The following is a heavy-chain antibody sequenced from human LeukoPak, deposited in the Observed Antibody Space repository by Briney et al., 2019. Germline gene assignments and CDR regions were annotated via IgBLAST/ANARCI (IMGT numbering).Heavy chain of an antibody. V-gene: IGHV3-7*01. CDR3: TWSGEAD. D-gene: IGHD3-3*01. CDR1: GFTFVSYW. J-gene: IGHJ4*02. CDR2: IKKDGSER. Sequence: GGSLRLSCVASGFTFVSYWMSWVRRAPGKGLEWVADIKKDGSERYYVDSVKGRFTISRDNAKNSLFLQMNSLRAEDTGVYYCTWSGEADWGQGTLVTVSS.